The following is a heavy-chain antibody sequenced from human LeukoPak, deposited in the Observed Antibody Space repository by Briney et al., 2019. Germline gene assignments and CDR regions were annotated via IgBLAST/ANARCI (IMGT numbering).Heavy chain of an antibody. CDR2: IGTAGDT. CDR3: VRATSGFDL. Sequence: GRSLRLSCAASGFTFSPYDMHWVRQPTGKGLEWVSGIGTAGDTYYTGSVQGRFTISRENAKNSMYLQMNSLRAGDTAVYYCVRATSGFDLWGRGTLVTVSS. V-gene: IGHV3-13*04. J-gene: IGHJ2*01. D-gene: IGHD1-26*01. CDR1: GFTFSPYD.